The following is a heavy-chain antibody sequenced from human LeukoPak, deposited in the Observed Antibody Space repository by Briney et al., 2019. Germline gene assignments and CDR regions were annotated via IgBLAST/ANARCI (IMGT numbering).Heavy chain of an antibody. D-gene: IGHD6-13*01. CDR2: IKQDGSEK. J-gene: IGHJ4*02. CDR3: ASLSSSWYFDY. V-gene: IGHV3-7*01. Sequence: GGSLRLSCAASGFTFSNFWMSWVRQAPGKGLEWVANIKQDGSEKYYVDSVKGRFTISRDNAKNSLYLQMNSLRAEDTAVYYCASLSSSWYFDYWGQGTLVTVSS. CDR1: GFTFSNFW.